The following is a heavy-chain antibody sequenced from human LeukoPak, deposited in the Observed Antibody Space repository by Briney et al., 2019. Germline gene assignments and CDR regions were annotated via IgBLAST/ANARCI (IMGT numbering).Heavy chain of an antibody. V-gene: IGHV3-73*01. D-gene: IGHD3-9*01. J-gene: IGHJ4*02. Sequence: GGSLRLSCAASGFKFSASSIHWVRQASGKGLEWVGRIRSQANSYATAYAASVKGRFTISRDDSDNTAYLQMSSLTTEDTAVYYCLSLDYDILTGSPQGWGQGTLVTVSS. CDR2: IRSQANSYAT. CDR3: LSLDYDILTGSPQG. CDR1: GFKFSASS.